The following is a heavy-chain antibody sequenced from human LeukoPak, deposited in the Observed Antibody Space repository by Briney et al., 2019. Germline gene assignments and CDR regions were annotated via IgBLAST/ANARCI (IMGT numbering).Heavy chain of an antibody. D-gene: IGHD3-10*01. V-gene: IGHV3-48*03. CDR3: ARDQSITMVRGVNYYYYVDV. J-gene: IGHJ6*03. Sequence: GGSLRLSCAASGFTFSSYEMNWVRQAPGKGLEWVSYISSSGSTIYYADSVKGRFTISRDNAKNSLYLQMNSLRAEDTAVYYCARDQSITMVRGVNYYYYVDVWGKGTTVTISS. CDR2: ISSSGSTI. CDR1: GFTFSSYE.